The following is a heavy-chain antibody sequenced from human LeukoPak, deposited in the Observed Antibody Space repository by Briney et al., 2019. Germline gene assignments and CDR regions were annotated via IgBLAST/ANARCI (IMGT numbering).Heavy chain of an antibody. CDR3: ARDPAYQYVWGTYSGAFDI. V-gene: IGHV4-39*07. CDR1: GGSISTSSYY. D-gene: IGHD3-16*01. CDR2: FYYSGST. J-gene: IGHJ3*02. Sequence: PSETLSLTCTVSGGSISTSSYYWGWIRQPPGKGLEWIGSFYYSGSTYYNPSLKSRVAISVDTPKNQFSLKLTSVTAADTAVYYCARDPAYQYVWGTYSGAFDIWGHGTMVTVSS.